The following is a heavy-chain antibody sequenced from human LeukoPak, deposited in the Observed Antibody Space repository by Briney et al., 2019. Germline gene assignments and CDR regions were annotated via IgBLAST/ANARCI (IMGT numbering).Heavy chain of an antibody. CDR1: GGSISSYY. D-gene: IGHD6-13*01. Sequence: SETLSLTCTVSGGSISSYYWSWIRQPPGKGLEWIGYIYYSGSTNYNPSLKSRVTISVDTSKNQFSLKLSSVTAADTAVYYCARSSRGSSSVHYYYYMDVWGKGTTVTVSS. CDR3: ARSSRGSSSVHYYYYMDV. V-gene: IGHV4-59*12. CDR2: IYYSGST. J-gene: IGHJ6*03.